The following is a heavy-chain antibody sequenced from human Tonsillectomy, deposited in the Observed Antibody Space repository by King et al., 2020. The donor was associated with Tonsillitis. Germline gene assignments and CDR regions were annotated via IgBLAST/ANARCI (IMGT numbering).Heavy chain of an antibody. D-gene: IGHD6-6*01. CDR3: AKDISIAPRWGMEV. CDR2: ISWDSGTL. Sequence: VQLVESGGGLVQPGRSLRLSCAASGFTFDNYAIHWVRQAPGKGLEWVSGISWDSGTLGYADSVEGRFTISRDNAKNSLYLQMNSLRAEDTALYYCAKDISIAPRWGMEVWAKGPRSPSP. J-gene: IGHJ6*02. V-gene: IGHV3-9*01. CDR1: GFTFDNYA.